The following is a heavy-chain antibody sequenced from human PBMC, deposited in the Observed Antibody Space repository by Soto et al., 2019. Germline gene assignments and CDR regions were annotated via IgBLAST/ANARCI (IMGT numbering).Heavy chain of an antibody. CDR3: ARQYPSSSRHFDH. V-gene: IGHV3-30*03. D-gene: IGHD6-6*01. CDR1: GFTFSSYG. Sequence: GGSLRLSCAASGFTFSSYGMHWVRQAPGKGLEWVAVISYDGSNKYYADSVKGRFTISRDNSKNTLYLQINSLRAEDTAVYYCARQYPSSSRHFDHWGQGTLVTVSS. CDR2: ISYDGSNK. J-gene: IGHJ4*02.